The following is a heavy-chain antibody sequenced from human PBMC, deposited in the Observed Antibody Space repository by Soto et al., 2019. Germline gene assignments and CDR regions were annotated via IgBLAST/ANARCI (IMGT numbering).Heavy chain of an antibody. J-gene: IGHJ4*02. CDR1: GFTFSNYA. Sequence: GGSLRLSCAASGFTFSNYAMIWVRQAPGKGLEWVSSISSSGGSTFYEDSVKGRFTISRDKSKNTLYLQMNNLRAEDTAVYYCAKDRPSIVGRPLDYWGQGTLVTVSS. CDR3: AKDRPSIVGRPLDY. D-gene: IGHD6-6*01. V-gene: IGHV3-23*01. CDR2: ISSSGGST.